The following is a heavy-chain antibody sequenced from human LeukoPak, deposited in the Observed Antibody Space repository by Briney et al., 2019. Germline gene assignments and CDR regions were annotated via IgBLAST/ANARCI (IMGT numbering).Heavy chain of an antibody. Sequence: GGSLRLSCAASGFTIRNYWMNWVRQAPGEGLEWVANINQDGSVEHYVDSVKGRFTISRDNSKNTLYLQMNSLRAEDTAVYYCASLRSGTYTYFDSWGQGTLVTVSS. D-gene: IGHD3-10*01. J-gene: IGHJ4*02. V-gene: IGHV3-7*05. CDR3: ASLRSGTYTYFDS. CDR1: GFTIRNYW. CDR2: INQDGSVE.